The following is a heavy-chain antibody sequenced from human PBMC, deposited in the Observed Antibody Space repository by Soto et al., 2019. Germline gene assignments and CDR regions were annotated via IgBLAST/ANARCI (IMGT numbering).Heavy chain of an antibody. D-gene: IGHD6-6*01. CDR3: VRQFGSSSGYSGLDV. J-gene: IGHJ6*02. CDR1: GDSVSSSDAA. Sequence: SQTLSLTCAISGDSVSSSDAAWNWIRQSPSRGLEWLGRAYYRSKWYINYSASVQSRMTINTDASKNQFSLQLNSATPEDTAVNYCVRQFGSSSGYSGLDVWGQGTTVTVSS. V-gene: IGHV6-1*01. CDR2: AYYRSKWYI.